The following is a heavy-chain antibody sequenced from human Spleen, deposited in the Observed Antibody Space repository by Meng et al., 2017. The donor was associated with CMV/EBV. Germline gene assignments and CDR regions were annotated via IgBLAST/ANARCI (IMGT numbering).Heavy chain of an antibody. Sequence: SGYTFINYGITWVRQAPGQGLEWMGWISAYNGDIKSAQKFQDRVTMTTDTSTNTAYMELRSLRSDDTAVYYCARASGVVAAAVLEHWGQGTLVTVSS. CDR2: ISAYNGDI. CDR3: ARASGVVAAAVLEH. CDR1: GYTFINYG. V-gene: IGHV1-18*01. D-gene: IGHD2-2*01. J-gene: IGHJ1*01.